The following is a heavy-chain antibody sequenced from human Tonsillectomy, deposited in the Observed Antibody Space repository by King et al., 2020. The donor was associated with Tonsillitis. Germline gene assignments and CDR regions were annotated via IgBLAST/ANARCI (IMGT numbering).Heavy chain of an antibody. CDR1: GFPFSGYS. CDR2: ISSSSTI. D-gene: IGHD5-24*01. J-gene: IGHJ4*02. V-gene: IGHV3-48*02. Sequence: VQLVESGGDLVQPGGSLRLSCAASGFPFSGYSMNWVRQAPGKGLEWVSYISSSSTIYYADSVKGRFTISRDNAKNSLYLQMNSLRDEDTAVYYCARDFDGYNSRFDYWGQGTLVTVSS. CDR3: ARDFDGYNSRFDY.